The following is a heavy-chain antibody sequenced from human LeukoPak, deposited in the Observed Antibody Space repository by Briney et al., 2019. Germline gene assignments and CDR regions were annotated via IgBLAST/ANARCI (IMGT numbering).Heavy chain of an antibody. D-gene: IGHD2-2*01. CDR2: IIPIFGTA. CDR3: ARGHVPDYYYYYYMDV. V-gene: IGHV1-69*05. J-gene: IGHJ6*03. CDR1: GGTFSSYA. Sequence: SVKVSCKASGGTFSSYAISWVRQAPGQGLEWMGGIIPIFGTANYAQKFQGRVTITTDESTSTAYMELSSLRSEDTAVYYCARGHVPDYYYYYYMDVWGKGTTVTVSS.